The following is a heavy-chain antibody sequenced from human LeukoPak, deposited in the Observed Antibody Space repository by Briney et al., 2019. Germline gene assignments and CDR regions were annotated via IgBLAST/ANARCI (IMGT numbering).Heavy chain of an antibody. V-gene: IGHV3-48*01. CDR3: ARDYYDSSSSPFDY. D-gene: IGHD3-22*01. J-gene: IGHJ4*02. Sequence: GGSLRLSCAASGFTFSSYSMNWVRQAPGEGLEWVSYISSTTTTIYYADSVKGRFTISRDNANNSLYLQMNSLRAEDTAVYYCARDYYDSSSSPFDYWGQGTLVTVSS. CDR2: ISSTTTTI. CDR1: GFTFSSYS.